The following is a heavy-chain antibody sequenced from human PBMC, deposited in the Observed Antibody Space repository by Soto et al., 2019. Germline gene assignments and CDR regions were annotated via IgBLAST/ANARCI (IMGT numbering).Heavy chain of an antibody. CDR1: GGSISSGGYY. V-gene: IGHV4-31*03. CDR2: IYYSGST. D-gene: IGHD4-17*01. CDR3: ASSPTVTSNDAFDI. Sequence: TLSLTCTVSGGSISSGGYYWSWIRQHPGKGLEWIGYIYYSGSTYYNPSLKSRVTISVDTSKNQFSLKLSSVTAADTAVYYCASSPTVTSNDAFDIWGQGTMVTVS. J-gene: IGHJ3*02.